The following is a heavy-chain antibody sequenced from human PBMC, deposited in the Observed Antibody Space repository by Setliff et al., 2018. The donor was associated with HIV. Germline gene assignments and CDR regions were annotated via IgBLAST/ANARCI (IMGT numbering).Heavy chain of an antibody. CDR1: GGPINSGSYY. V-gene: IGHV4-61*02. J-gene: IGHJ4*02. CDR2: IYSSGTT. CDR3: ARGGDGYNPGGGTFDH. D-gene: IGHD1-1*01. Sequence: PSETLSLTCTVSGGPINSGSYYWSWIRQPAGKGLEWIGRIYSSGTTNYNPSLKRRVTISLDTSENQFSLRLKSVTAAETAVYYCARGGDGYNPGGGTFDHWGQGTLVTVSS.